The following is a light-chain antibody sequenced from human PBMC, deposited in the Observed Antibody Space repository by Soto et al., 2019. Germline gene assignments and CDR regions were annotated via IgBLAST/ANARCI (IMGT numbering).Light chain of an antibody. J-gene: IGKJ2*01. CDR3: QQSYSTPYT. CDR1: QSISNY. CDR2: AVS. V-gene: IGKV1-39*01. Sequence: DIQMTQSPSSLSASVGDRVTITCRASQSISNYLNWYQQKPGKAPKVLIYAVSSLQSGVPSRFGGSGSGTDFTLTISSLQPEDFAIYYCQQSYSTPYTFGQGTKLEIK.